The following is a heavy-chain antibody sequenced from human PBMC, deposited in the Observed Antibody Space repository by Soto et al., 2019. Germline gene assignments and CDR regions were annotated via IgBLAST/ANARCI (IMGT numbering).Heavy chain of an antibody. Sequence: ASVKVSCKASGYTFTSYGISWVRQAPGQGLEWMGWISAYNGNTNYAQKLQGRVTMTTDTSTSTAYMELRSLRSDDTAVYYCARDLVSITMVRGVINPASYYWGQGTLVTVSS. V-gene: IGHV1-18*01. CDR2: ISAYNGNT. CDR1: GYTFTSYG. J-gene: IGHJ4*02. D-gene: IGHD3-10*01. CDR3: ARDLVSITMVRGVINPASYY.